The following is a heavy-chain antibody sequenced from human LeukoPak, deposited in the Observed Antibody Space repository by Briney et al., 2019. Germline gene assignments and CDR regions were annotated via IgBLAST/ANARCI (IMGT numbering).Heavy chain of an antibody. CDR1: GGSISSYY. Sequence: PSETLSLTCTVSGGSISSYYWSWIRQPAGKGLEWIGRIYTSGSTNYNPSLKSRVTMSVDTSNNQFSLKLTSVTAADTAAYYCAGDWLRGYFQHWGQGTLVTVSS. CDR3: AGDWLRGYFQH. V-gene: IGHV4-4*07. D-gene: IGHD3-9*01. CDR2: IYTSGST. J-gene: IGHJ1*01.